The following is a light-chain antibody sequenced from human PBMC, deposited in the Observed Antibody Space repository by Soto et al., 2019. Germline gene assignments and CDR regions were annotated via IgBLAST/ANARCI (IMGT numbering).Light chain of an antibody. J-gene: IGKJ5*01. CDR1: QSISSY. CDR3: QQRDSTPHT. CDR2: AAS. Sequence: DIPVTQSPSSLSASVGDRVTITCRASQSISSYLNWYQQKPGKAPKLLIYAASSLQSGVPSRFRGSGSGTDFTLTISSLQPEDFAAYYCQQRDSTPHTFGQGTRLEIK. V-gene: IGKV1-39*01.